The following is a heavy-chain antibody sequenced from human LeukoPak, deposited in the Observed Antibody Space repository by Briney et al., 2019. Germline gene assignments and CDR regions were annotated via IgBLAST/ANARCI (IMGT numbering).Heavy chain of an antibody. J-gene: IGHJ4*02. CDR3: ARVWYYDSSGYAASFDY. Sequence: ASETLSLTCTVSGDSISNSRHYGSWIRQPAGKALEWIGRIYPSGNTNYNPSLKSRVSISLDKSKNQFSLKLSSVTAADTAVYYCARVWYYDSSGYAASFDYWGQGTLVTVSS. D-gene: IGHD3-22*01. CDR2: IYPSGNT. CDR1: GDSISNSRHY. V-gene: IGHV4-61*02.